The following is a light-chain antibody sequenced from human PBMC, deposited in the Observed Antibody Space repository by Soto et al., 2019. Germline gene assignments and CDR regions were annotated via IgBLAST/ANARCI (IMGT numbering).Light chain of an antibody. J-gene: IGLJ2*01. V-gene: IGLV3-1*01. Sequence: SYELTQPPSVSVSPGQTASITCSGDKLGDKYACWYQQKPGHSPVLGIYQVSKRPSGSPERFSGSNSGNTATLTISGTQAMDEADYYCQAWDSSTAVFGGGTKLTVL. CDR2: QVS. CDR1: KLGDKY. CDR3: QAWDSSTAV.